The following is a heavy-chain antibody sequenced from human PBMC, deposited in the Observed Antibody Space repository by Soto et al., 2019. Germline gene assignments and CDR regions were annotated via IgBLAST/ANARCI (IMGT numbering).Heavy chain of an antibody. Sequence: PSETLSLTCTVSGGSISSSSYYWGWIRQPPGKELEWIGSIYYSGSTYYNPSLKSRVTISVDTSKNQFSLKLSSVTAADTAVYYCARQVITMIVVVITTGSNDAFDIWGQGTMVTVSS. J-gene: IGHJ3*02. CDR1: GGSISSSSYY. V-gene: IGHV4-39*01. CDR2: IYYSGST. D-gene: IGHD3-22*01. CDR3: ARQVITMIVVVITTGSNDAFDI.